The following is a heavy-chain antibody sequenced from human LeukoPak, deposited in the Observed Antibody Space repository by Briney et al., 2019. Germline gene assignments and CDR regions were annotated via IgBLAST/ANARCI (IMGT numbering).Heavy chain of an antibody. J-gene: IGHJ4*02. CDR2: IDGGGGST. Sequence: PGGSLRLSCTASGFAFSSYVMSWVRQAPGVGLEWVSAIDGGGGSTWHADSVKGRFTISRDNSKNTLYMQMNSLRAEDTAVYYCAKDFYDNSGSRYDYWGQGTLVTVSS. CDR1: GFAFSSYV. V-gene: IGHV3-23*01. D-gene: IGHD3-22*01. CDR3: AKDFYDNSGSRYDY.